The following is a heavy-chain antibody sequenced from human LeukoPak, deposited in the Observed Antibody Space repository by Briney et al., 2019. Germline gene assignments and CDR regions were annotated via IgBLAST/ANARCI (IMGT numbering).Heavy chain of an antibody. CDR3: ARANYYDSTGYLPVVYPSDY. D-gene: IGHD3-22*01. V-gene: IGHV4-31*03. J-gene: IGHJ4*02. Sequence: SETLSFTCTVSGGSIRSTNYYWSWIRQDPATGLEWIGYIYHSGSTYYNPSLKSRVTMSLDTSKNQFSLKLRSVTAADTAVYYCARANYYDSTGYLPVVYPSDYWGQGILVTVSS. CDR1: GGSIRSTNYY. CDR2: IYHSGST.